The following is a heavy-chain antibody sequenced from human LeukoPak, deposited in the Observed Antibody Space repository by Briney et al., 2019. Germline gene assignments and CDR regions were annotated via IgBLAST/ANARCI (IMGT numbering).Heavy chain of an antibody. D-gene: IGHD6-13*01. CDR3: AKAGRSSWAYYFDY. V-gene: IGHV3-43D*03. Sequence: PGGSLRLSCAASGFTFDDYAMHWVRQAPGKGLEWVSLISWDGGSTYYADSVKGRFTISRDNSKNSLYLQMNSLRAEDTALYYCAKAGRSSWAYYFDYWGQGTLVTVSS. J-gene: IGHJ4*02. CDR1: GFTFDDYA. CDR2: ISWDGGST.